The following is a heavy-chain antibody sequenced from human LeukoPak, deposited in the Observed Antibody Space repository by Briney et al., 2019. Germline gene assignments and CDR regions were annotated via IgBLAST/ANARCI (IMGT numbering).Heavy chain of an antibody. J-gene: IGHJ4*02. CDR2: ISAYSGNT. V-gene: IGHV1-18*01. CDR1: GYTFTSYG. Sequence: GASVKVSCRASGYTFTSYGISWVRQAPGQGLEWMGWISAYSGNTNYAQKLQGRVTMTTDTSTSTAYMELRSLRSDDTAVYYCARDAIWGRDLDFDYWGQGTLVTVSS. D-gene: IGHD3-16*01. CDR3: ARDAIWGRDLDFDY.